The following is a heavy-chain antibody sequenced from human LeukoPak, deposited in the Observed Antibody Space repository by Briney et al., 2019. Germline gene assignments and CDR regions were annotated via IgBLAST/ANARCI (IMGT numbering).Heavy chain of an antibody. CDR2: INPSVGST. CDR3: ARAPGIAVTGRTDAFDI. J-gene: IGHJ3*02. V-gene: IGHV1-46*01. D-gene: IGHD6-19*01. Sequence: ASVKVSCKASGYTFTNYYMHWVRQAPGQGLDWMGIINPSVGSTTYAQKFQGRVTMTRDTSTSIVYMELSGLRSEDTAVYYCARAPGIAVTGRTDAFDIWGQGTMVTVSS. CDR1: GYTFTNYY.